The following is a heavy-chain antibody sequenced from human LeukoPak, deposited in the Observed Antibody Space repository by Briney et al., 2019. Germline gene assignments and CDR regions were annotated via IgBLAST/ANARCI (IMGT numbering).Heavy chain of an antibody. CDR3: ARSAIVVVPTHPYYYYYGMDV. V-gene: IGHV3-7*01. CDR1: GVTFSSYW. J-gene: IGHJ6*02. D-gene: IGHD2-2*01. Sequence: GGSLRLSCAASGVTFSSYWMSWVRQAPGKGLEWVANIKQDGSEKYYVDSVKGRFTISRDNAKNSLYLQMNSLRAEDTAVYYCARSAIVVVPTHPYYYYYGMDVWGQGTTVTVSS. CDR2: IKQDGSEK.